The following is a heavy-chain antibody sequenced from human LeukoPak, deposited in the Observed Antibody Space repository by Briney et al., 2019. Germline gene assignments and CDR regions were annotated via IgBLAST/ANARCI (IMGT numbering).Heavy chain of an antibody. Sequence: PGGSLRLSCATSGFTFSTYWMHWGRQAPGKGLVWVSRINSDGSRTTYADSVKGRFTISRDNAKNTLYLQMNSLRTEDTAVYYCARPETQYSSGLDGFDIWGQGTMVTVSS. D-gene: IGHD6-19*01. CDR3: ARPETQYSSGLDGFDI. J-gene: IGHJ3*02. CDR2: INSDGSRT. CDR1: GFTFSTYW. V-gene: IGHV3-74*01.